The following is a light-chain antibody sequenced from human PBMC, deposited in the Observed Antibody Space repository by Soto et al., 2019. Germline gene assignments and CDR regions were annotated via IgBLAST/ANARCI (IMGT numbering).Light chain of an antibody. CDR3: RQYISYSPET. V-gene: IGKV1-5*01. Sequence: DIQMTQSPSTLSASVGDRVTITCRASQSISSWLAWYQQKPGKAPKLLIYDASSLESGVPSRFSGSGSGTEFTLTISSLQPDDFATYYCRQYISYSPETFGQGTKVEIK. J-gene: IGKJ1*01. CDR2: DAS. CDR1: QSISSW.